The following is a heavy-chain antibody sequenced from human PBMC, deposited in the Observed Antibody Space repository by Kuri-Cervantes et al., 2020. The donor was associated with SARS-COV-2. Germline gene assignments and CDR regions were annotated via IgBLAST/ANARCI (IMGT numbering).Heavy chain of an antibody. CDR3: ARVGQSGSYRLGAFEI. Sequence: ASVKVSCKASGYTFTGYYMHWVRQAPGQGLEWMGRINPNSGGTNYAQKFQGRVTMTRDTSISTAYMELRSLRSDDTAVYYCARVGQSGSYRLGAFEIWGQGTMVTVSS. D-gene: IGHD1-26*01. CDR1: GYTFTGYY. CDR2: INPNSGGT. V-gene: IGHV1-2*06. J-gene: IGHJ3*02.